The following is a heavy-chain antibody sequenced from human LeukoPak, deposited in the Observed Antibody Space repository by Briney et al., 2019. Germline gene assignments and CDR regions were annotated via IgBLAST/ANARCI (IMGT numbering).Heavy chain of an antibody. CDR1: GGSISSYY. Sequence: PSETLSLTCTVSGGSISSYYWSWIRQPPGKGLEWIGYIYYSGSTNYNPSLKSRVTISVDTSKNQFSLKLSSVTAADMAVYYCARVPAARWYFDLWGRGTLVTVSS. V-gene: IGHV4-59*01. J-gene: IGHJ2*01. CDR2: IYYSGST. CDR3: ARVPAARWYFDL. D-gene: IGHD6-25*01.